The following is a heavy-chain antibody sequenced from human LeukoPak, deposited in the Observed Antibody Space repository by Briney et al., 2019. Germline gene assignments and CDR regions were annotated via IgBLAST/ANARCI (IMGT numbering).Heavy chain of an antibody. CDR2: IYYSGST. Sequence: SETLSLTCTVSGGSISSSSYYWGWIRQPPGKGLEWIGSIYYSGSTYYNPSLKSRVTISVDTSKNQFSLKLSSVTAADTAVYYCARDWRIAAAGRGGWFDPWGQGTLVTVSS. J-gene: IGHJ5*02. CDR1: GGSISSSSYY. D-gene: IGHD6-13*01. V-gene: IGHV4-39*07. CDR3: ARDWRIAAAGRGGWFDP.